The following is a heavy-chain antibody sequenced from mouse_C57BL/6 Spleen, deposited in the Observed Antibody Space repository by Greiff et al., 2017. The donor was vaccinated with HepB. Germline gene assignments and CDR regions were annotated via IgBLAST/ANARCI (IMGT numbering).Heavy chain of an antibody. CDR2: INPSNGGT. D-gene: IGHD1-1*01. CDR3: ARGSIYYYGSSLRSWFAY. CDR1: GYTFTSYW. V-gene: IGHV1-53*01. Sequence: QVQLQQPGTELVKPGASVKLSCKASGYTFTSYWMHWVKQRPGQGLEWIGNINPSNGGTNYNEKFKSKATLTVDKSSSTAYMQLSSLTSKDSAVYYCARGSIYYYGSSLRSWFAYWGQGTLVTVSA. J-gene: IGHJ3*01.